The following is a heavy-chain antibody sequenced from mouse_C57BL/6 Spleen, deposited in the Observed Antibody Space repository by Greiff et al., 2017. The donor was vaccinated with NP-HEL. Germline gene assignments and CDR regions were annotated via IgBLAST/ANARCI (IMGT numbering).Heavy chain of an antibody. CDR3: ARDDYDGFAY. J-gene: IGHJ3*01. CDR2: IYPGDGDT. V-gene: IGHV1-82*01. D-gene: IGHD2-4*01. Sequence: QVQLQQSGPELVKPGASVKISCKASGYAFSSSWMTWVKQRPGTGLEWIGRIYPGDGDTNYNGKFKGKATLTADKSSSTAYMQLSSLTSEDSAVYFCARDDYDGFAYWGQGTLVTVSA. CDR1: GYAFSSSW.